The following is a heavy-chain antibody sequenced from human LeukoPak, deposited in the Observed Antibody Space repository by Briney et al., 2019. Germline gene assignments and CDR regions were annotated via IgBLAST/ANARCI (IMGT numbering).Heavy chain of an antibody. V-gene: IGHV4-59*01. CDR1: GGSLSSYY. CDR3: ARANYYDSSGYNGDPYYYYYYYMDV. J-gene: IGHJ6*03. Sequence: SETLSLTCTVSGGSLSSYYWSWLRQPPGKGLKWIGYIYYSGSTNYNPSLKSRVTISVDTSKNQFSLKLSSVTAADTAVYYCARANYYDSSGYNGDPYYYYYYYMDVWGKGTTVTVSS. D-gene: IGHD3-22*01. CDR2: IYYSGST.